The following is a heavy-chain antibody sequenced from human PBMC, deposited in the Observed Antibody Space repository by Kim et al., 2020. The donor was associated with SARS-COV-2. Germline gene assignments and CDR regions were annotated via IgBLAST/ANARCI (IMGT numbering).Heavy chain of an antibody. CDR2: INHSGST. CDR1: GGSFSGYY. CDR3: ARGKVIVRHGMDV. J-gene: IGHJ6*02. D-gene: IGHD1-26*01. V-gene: IGHV4-34*01. Sequence: SETLSLTCAVYGGSFSGYYWSWIRQPPGKGLEWIGEINHSGSTNYNPSLKSRVTISVDTSKNQFSLKLSSVTAADTAVYYCARGKVIVRHGMDVWGQGTTVTVSS.